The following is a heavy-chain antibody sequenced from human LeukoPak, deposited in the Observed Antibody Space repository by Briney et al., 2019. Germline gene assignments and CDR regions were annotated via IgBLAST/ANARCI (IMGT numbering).Heavy chain of an antibody. J-gene: IGHJ4*02. CDR1: GYSISSGYY. CDR3: AREAFSSGYYDDY. D-gene: IGHD3-22*01. Sequence: SETLSLTCTVSGYSISSGYYWGWIRQPPGKGLEWIGSIFHSGSTCYNPSLQSRVTILVDTSKNQFSLKLSTAMYYCAREAFSSGYYDDYWGQGTLVTVSS. V-gene: IGHV4-38-2*02. CDR2: IFHSGST.